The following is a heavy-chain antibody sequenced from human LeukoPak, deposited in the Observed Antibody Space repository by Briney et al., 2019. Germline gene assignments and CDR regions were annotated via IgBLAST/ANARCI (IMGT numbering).Heavy chain of an antibody. CDR2: INPNSGGT. D-gene: IGHD3-10*01. V-gene: IGHV1-2*02. J-gene: IGHJ6*03. Sequence: GASVKVSCKASGYTFTGYYMHWVRQAPGQGLEWMGWINPNSGGTNYAQKFQGRVTMTRDTSISTAYMELSRLRSDDTAVYYCAREPYGSGSFRTDYYYVDVWGKGTTVTISS. CDR3: AREPYGSGSFRTDYYYVDV. CDR1: GYTFTGYY.